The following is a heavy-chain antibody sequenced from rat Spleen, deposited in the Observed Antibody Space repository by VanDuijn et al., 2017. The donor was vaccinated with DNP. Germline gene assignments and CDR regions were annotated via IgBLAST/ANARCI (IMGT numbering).Heavy chain of an antibody. CDR2: ISYSGST. Sequence: DVQLQESGSGLAKPSQSLSLTCSVTGSSITSNYWGWIRKFPGNKMEYIGHISYSGSTNYNPSLKSRISITRDTSKNHFFLHLNSVTTEDTATYYCARWTRYFDYWGQGVMVTVSS. CDR1: GSSITSNY. CDR3: ARWTRYFDY. V-gene: IGHV3-1*01. J-gene: IGHJ2*01. D-gene: IGHD1-7*01.